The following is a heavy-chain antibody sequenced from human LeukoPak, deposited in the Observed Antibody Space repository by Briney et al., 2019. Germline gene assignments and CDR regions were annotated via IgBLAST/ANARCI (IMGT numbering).Heavy chain of an antibody. V-gene: IGHV4-34*01. CDR2: INHSGST. Sequence: SETLSLTCAVYGGSFSGFYWSWIRQPPGKGLEWIGEINHSGSTNYNPSLKSRVTISVDTSKNQFSLRLTSVTPEDTAVYYCARERRDGYKRAFDIWGQGTMVTVSS. J-gene: IGHJ3*02. D-gene: IGHD5-24*01. CDR1: GGSFSGFY. CDR3: ARERRDGYKRAFDI.